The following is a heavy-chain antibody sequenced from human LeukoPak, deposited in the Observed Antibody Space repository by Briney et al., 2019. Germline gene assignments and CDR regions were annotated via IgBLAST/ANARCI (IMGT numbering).Heavy chain of an antibody. V-gene: IGHV3-30*18. D-gene: IGHD6-13*01. CDR2: ISYDGSNK. CDR1: GFTFSSYG. J-gene: IGHJ4*02. Sequence: GRSPRLSCAASGFTFSSYGMHWVRQAPGKGLEWVAVISYDGSNKYYADSVKGRFTISRDNSKNTLYLQMNSLRAEDTAVYYCAKGDVIAAAGDYWGQGTLVTVSS. CDR3: AKGDVIAAAGDY.